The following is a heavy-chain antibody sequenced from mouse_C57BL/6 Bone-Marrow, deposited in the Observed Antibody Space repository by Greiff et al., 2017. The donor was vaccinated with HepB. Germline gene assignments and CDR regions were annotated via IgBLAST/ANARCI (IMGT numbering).Heavy chain of an antibody. CDR1: GFTFSDYY. D-gene: IGHD1-1*01. Sequence: EVKLVESGGGLVQPGGSLKLSCAASGFTFSDYYMYWVRQTPEKRLEWVAYISNGGGSTYYPDTVKGRFPISRDNAKNTLYLQMSRLKSEDTAMYYCARQGALLLYAMDYWGQGTSVTVSS. CDR3: ARQGALLLYAMDY. CDR2: ISNGGGST. V-gene: IGHV5-12*01. J-gene: IGHJ4*01.